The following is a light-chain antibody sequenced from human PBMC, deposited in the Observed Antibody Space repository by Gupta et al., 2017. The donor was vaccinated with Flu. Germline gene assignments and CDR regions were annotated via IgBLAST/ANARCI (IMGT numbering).Light chain of an antibody. Sequence: SPGQTASITCSGEKLGEKFVAWYQQRPGQSPVLVMFHDTKRPSGIPERFSGSNSGNIATLTVSGTQSIDEAYYYCQAWDSSTVVFGGGTKLTVL. V-gene: IGLV3-1*01. CDR2: HDT. CDR3: QAWDSSTVV. CDR1: KLGEKF. J-gene: IGLJ2*01.